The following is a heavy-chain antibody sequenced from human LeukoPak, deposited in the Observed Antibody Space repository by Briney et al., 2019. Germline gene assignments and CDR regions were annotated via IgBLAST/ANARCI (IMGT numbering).Heavy chain of an antibody. Sequence: SETLSLTCTVSGGSISHYYWSWIRQPPGKGLGWIGYIYYSGTTNYNPSLRSRVTMSVDMSKNQFSLKLSSVTAADTAVYYCARLNCSGGSCYEGDYWGQGTLVTVSS. D-gene: IGHD2-15*01. CDR3: ARLNCSGGSCYEGDY. V-gene: IGHV4-59*08. CDR2: IYYSGTT. J-gene: IGHJ4*02. CDR1: GGSISHYY.